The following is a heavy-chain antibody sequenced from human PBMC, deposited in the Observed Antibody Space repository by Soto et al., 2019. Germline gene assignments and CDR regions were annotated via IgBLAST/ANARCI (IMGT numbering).Heavy chain of an antibody. CDR1: GFTVSSNY. CDR2: IYSGGST. D-gene: IGHD6-19*01. J-gene: IGHJ4*02. CDR3: ARGGGLYSSAFIDY. Sequence: EVQRVESGGGLIQPGGSLRLSCAASGFTVSSNYMSWVRQAPGKGLEWVSVIYSGGSTYYADSVEGRFTISRDNSKNTLYLQMNSLRAEDTAVYYCARGGGLYSSAFIDYWGQGTLVTVSS. V-gene: IGHV3-53*01.